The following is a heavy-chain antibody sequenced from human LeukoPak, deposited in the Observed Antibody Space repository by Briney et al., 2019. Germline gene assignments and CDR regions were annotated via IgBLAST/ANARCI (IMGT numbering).Heavy chain of an antibody. D-gene: IGHD1-1*01. CDR3: AKDSGSTAKSGFDY. Sequence: GGSLRLSCAASGFTFDDYAMHWVRQAPGKGLEWVSGISWNSGSIGYADSVKGRFTISRDNAKNSLYLQMNSLRAEDMALYYCAKDSGSTAKSGFDYWGQGTLVTVSS. CDR2: ISWNSGSI. CDR1: GFTFDDYA. V-gene: IGHV3-9*03. J-gene: IGHJ4*02.